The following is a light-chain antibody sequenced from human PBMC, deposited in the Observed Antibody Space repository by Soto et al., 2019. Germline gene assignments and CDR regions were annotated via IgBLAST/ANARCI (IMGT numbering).Light chain of an antibody. V-gene: IGKV4-1*01. Sequence: DIVMTQSPDSLAVSLGERATINCKSSQSVLYSSNNKNYLAWYQQKPGQAPRLLLYGASTRATGIPVRFSGSGFGAEFTLTISSLQSEDFAVYYCQQYKNWPLFGQGTRLEIK. CDR1: QSVLYSSNNKNY. CDR3: QQYKNWPL. J-gene: IGKJ5*01. CDR2: GAS.